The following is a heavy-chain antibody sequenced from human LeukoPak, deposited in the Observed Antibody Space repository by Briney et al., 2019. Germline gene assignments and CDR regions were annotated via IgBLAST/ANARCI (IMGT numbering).Heavy chain of an antibody. CDR3: ARDNWDYGVHAFDI. J-gene: IGHJ3*02. Sequence: GRSLRLSCAASGFTFSSYGMHWVRQAPGKGLEWVAGIRYDGSSEYYADSVQGRFTISRDNSKNTLYLQMSSLGAEDTAVYYCARDNWDYGVHAFDIWGQGTMVTVSS. CDR2: IRYDGSSE. CDR1: GFTFSSYG. D-gene: IGHD1-7*01. V-gene: IGHV3-33*01.